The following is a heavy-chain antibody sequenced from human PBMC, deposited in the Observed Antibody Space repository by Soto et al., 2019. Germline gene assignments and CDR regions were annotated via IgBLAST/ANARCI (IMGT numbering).Heavy chain of an antibody. V-gene: IGHV1-69*01. J-gene: IGHJ5*02. CDR3: ARDLLHYDSSGYWGWFDP. CDR2: IIPIFGTA. Sequence: QVQLVQSGAEVKKPGSSVKVSCKASGGTFSSYAISWVRQAPGQGLEWMGGIIPIFGTANYAQKFQGRVPMTGDESTRTAYMELSSRRSEDTAVYYCARDLLHYDSSGYWGWFDPWGQGTLVTVSS. CDR1: GGTFSSYA. D-gene: IGHD3-22*01.